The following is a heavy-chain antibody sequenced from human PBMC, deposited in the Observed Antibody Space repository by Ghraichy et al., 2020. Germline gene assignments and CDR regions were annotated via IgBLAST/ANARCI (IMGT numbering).Heavy chain of an antibody. J-gene: IGHJ4*02. CDR3: ARPRGYCSSTSCYTSPYVY. CDR1: GYTFTSYG. D-gene: IGHD2-2*02. CDR2: ISAYNGNT. V-gene: IGHV1-18*04. Sequence: ASVKVSCKASGYTFTSYGISWVRQAPGQGLEWMGWISAYNGNTNYAQKLQGRVTMTTDTSTSTAYMELRSLRSDDTAVYYCARPRGYCSSTSCYTSPYVYWGQGTLVTVSS.